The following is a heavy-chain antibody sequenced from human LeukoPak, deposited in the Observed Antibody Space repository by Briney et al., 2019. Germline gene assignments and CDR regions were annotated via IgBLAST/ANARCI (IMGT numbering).Heavy chain of an antibody. CDR2: ISWDGGKT. D-gene: IGHD6-13*01. V-gene: IGHV3-43*01. Sequence: GGSLRLYCAASGFTFEDYAMHWVRQVPGKGLEWISLISWDGGKTYYADSVKGRFTISRDNSKNSLYLQMKSLRTEDTALYYCAKDIKMTAAGLIDYWGRGTLVTVSS. CDR1: GFTFEDYA. CDR3: AKDIKMTAAGLIDY. J-gene: IGHJ4*02.